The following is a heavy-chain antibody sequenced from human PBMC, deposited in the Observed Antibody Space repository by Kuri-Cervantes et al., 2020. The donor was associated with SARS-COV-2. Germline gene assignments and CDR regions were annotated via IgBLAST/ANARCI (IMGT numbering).Heavy chain of an antibody. D-gene: IGHD3-22*01. Sequence: ASVKVSCKASGYTFTTYYMHWVRQAPGQGLEWMGWMNPNSGNTGYAQKFQGRVTMTEDTSTDTAYMELSSLRSEDTAVYYCATTSPYDSSGINWFDPWGQGTLVTVSS. CDR2: MNPNSGNT. CDR1: GYTFTTYY. CDR3: ATTSPYDSSGINWFDP. V-gene: IGHV1-8*02. J-gene: IGHJ5*02.